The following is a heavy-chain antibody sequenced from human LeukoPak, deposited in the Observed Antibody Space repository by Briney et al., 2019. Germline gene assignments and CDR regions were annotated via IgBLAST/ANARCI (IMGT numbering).Heavy chain of an antibody. CDR1: GGTFSSYA. CDR3: ASSKLGYSYGPGSNWFDP. J-gene: IGHJ5*02. Sequence: SVKVSCKASGGTFSSYAISWVRQAPGQGLEWMGGIIPIFGTANYAQKFQCRVTITADKSTSTAYMELSSLRSEDTAVYYCASSKLGYSYGPGSNWFDPWGQGTLVTVSS. D-gene: IGHD5-18*01. CDR2: IIPIFGTA. V-gene: IGHV1-69*06.